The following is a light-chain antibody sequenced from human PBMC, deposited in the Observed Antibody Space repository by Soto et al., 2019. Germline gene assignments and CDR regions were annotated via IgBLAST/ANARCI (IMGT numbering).Light chain of an antibody. Sequence: DIVMTQSPATLSVSPVYRATLSCRDRSSESVSSGYLAWYQQKPGQAPRLLIYGASTRATGIPDRFSGSGSGTDFTLTITSLQSEDFAVYYCQQYNDWLWTFGQGTKVDIK. CDR2: GAS. CDR3: QQYNDWLWT. V-gene: IGKV3D-15*01. J-gene: IGKJ1*01. CDR1: ESVSSGY.